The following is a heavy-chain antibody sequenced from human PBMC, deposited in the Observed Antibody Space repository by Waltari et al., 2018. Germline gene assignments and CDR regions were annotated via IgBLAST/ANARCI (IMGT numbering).Heavy chain of an antibody. CDR1: GGSISSSSFF. J-gene: IGHJ4*02. CDR2: LYNTENT. D-gene: IGHD3-3*01. Sequence: QLQLQESGPGLVKPSETLSLTCSVSGGSISSSSFFWGWIRQPPGKGLEWIGGLYNTENTYYNPSLKSRVTISADTSKNQFPLKLSSVTAADTAVYYCARHMPYYDSIYYFDYWGQGTLVTVSS. V-gene: IGHV4-39*01. CDR3: ARHMPYYDSIYYFDY.